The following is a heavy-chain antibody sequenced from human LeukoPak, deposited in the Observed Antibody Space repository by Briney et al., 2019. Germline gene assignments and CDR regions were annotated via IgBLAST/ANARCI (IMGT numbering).Heavy chain of an antibody. CDR3: ARLRPINKNYDILTGWGRGYYYYYYMDV. J-gene: IGHJ6*03. CDR1: GGSFSGYY. D-gene: IGHD3-9*01. CDR2: INHSGST. V-gene: IGHV4-34*01. Sequence: SETLSLTCAVYGGSFSGYYWSWIRQPPGKGLEWIGEINHSGSTNYNPSLKSRVTISVDTSKNQFSLKLSSVTAADTAVYYCARLRPINKNYDILTGWGRGYYYYYYMDVWGKGTTVTISS.